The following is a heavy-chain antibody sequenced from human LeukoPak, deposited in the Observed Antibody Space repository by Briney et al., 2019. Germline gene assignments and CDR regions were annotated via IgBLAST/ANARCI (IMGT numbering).Heavy chain of an antibody. D-gene: IGHD3-9*01. CDR1: GDNFNNNW. V-gene: IGHV5-51*01. Sequence: GESLKISCKGSGDNFNNNWIAWVRQMPGKGLEWVGIIRPSDSDTQYSPSFQGQVTISADKSISTAYLRWSSLKASDTAMYYCARCQYDVSTTYSEDWGQGTLVTVSS. CDR3: ARCQYDVSTTYSED. J-gene: IGHJ4*02. CDR2: IRPSDSDT.